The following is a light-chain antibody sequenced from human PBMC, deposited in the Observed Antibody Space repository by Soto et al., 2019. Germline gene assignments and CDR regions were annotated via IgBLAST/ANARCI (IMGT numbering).Light chain of an antibody. CDR3: QSYDSSLSAYV. Sequence: SVLTQPPSVSGAPGQRVTISCTGSSSNIGTVYDVHWYQQLPGTAPKLLIYDNSHRPSGVPDRFSGSKSGTSASLAITGLQAEDEADYYCQSYDSSLSAYVFGTGTKVTVL. CDR1: SSNIGTVYD. J-gene: IGLJ1*01. V-gene: IGLV1-40*01. CDR2: DNS.